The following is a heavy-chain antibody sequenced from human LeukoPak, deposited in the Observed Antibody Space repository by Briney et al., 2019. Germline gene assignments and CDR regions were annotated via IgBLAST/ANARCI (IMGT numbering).Heavy chain of an antibody. D-gene: IGHD5-18*01. CDR1: GFTFSSYA. Sequence: GGSLRLSCAASGFTFSSYAMSWVRQAPGKGLEWVSAISGSGGSTYYADSVKGRFTISRDNSKNTLYLQLNSLRAEDTAIYFCTKARGYGYEPDYWGQGTLVTVSS. CDR3: TKARGYGYEPDY. V-gene: IGHV3-23*01. CDR2: ISGSGGST. J-gene: IGHJ4*02.